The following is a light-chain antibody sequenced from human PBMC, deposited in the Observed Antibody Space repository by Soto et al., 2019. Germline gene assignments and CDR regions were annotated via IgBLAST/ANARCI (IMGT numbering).Light chain of an antibody. CDR2: STT. Sequence: QAVVTQEPSLTVPPGGTVTLTCGSNTGPVTSDYYPNWFQQKPGQAPRALIYSTTKKHSWTPARFSATLLGGKAALTLSGVQPEDEADYYCLIYYDRGWVFGGGTKLTVL. V-gene: IGLV7-43*01. CDR1: TGPVTSDYY. CDR3: LIYYDRGWV. J-gene: IGLJ3*02.